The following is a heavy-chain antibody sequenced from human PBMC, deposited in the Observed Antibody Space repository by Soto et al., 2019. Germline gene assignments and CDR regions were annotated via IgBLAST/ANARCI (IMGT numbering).Heavy chain of an antibody. D-gene: IGHD3-10*01. CDR3: ARLPLLWFGELRGYYYGMDV. V-gene: IGHV3-9*01. CDR2: ISWNSGSI. J-gene: IGHJ6*02. Sequence: GGSLRLSCAASGFTFDDYAMHWVRQAPGKGLEWVSGISWNSGSIGYADSVKGRLTISRDNAKNSLYLQMNSLRAEDTALYYCARLPLLWFGELRGYYYGMDVWGQGTTVTVSS. CDR1: GFTFDDYA.